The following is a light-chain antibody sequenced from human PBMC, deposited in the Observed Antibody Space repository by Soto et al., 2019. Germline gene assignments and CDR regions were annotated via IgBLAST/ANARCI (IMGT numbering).Light chain of an antibody. Sequence: DIQLTQSPSSLSASIGDRVTITCRASQTISSYLKWYQQKPGKVPRLLIYAASTLQSGVPSRFIGSGSGTDFTLTISSLQPEDFATYYCQQSSSTPRTFGQGTRVEIK. CDR3: QQSSSTPRT. CDR2: AAS. J-gene: IGKJ1*01. V-gene: IGKV1-39*01. CDR1: QTISSY.